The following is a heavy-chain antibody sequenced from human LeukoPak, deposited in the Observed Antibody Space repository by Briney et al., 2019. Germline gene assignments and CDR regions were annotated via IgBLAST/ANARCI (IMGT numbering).Heavy chain of an antibody. CDR3: ARHRSDGNDGSGSYYPQPHWFDP. D-gene: IGHD3-10*01. J-gene: IGHJ5*02. V-gene: IGHV4-39*01. Sequence: PSETLSLTCTVSGGSISSSSYYWGWIRQPPGKGLEWIGSIYYSGSTYYNPSLKSRVTISVDTSKNQFSLKLSSVTAAGTAVYYCARHRSDGNDGSGSYYPQPHWFDPWGQGTLVTVSS. CDR2: IYYSGST. CDR1: GGSISSSSYY.